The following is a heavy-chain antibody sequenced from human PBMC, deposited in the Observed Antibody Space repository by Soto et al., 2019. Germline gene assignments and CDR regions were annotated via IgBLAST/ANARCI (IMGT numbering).Heavy chain of an antibody. Sequence: PSETLSLTCTVSGGSRSSGDYYWSWIRQPPGKGLEWIGYIYYSGSTYYNPSLKSRVTISVDTSKNQFSLKLSSVTAADTAVYYCARDKALLLVAATDNWFASPGQRSPVLVS. V-gene: IGHV4-30-4*01. CDR3: ARDKALLLVAATDNWFAS. D-gene: IGHD2-15*01. CDR2: IYYSGST. CDR1: GGSRSSGDYY. J-gene: IGHJ5*01.